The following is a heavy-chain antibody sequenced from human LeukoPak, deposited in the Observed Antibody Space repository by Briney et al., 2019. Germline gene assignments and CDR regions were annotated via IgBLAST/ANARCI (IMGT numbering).Heavy chain of an antibody. CDR2: IYTSGST. Sequence: PSETLSLTCTVSGVSISSYYWSWIRQPAGKGLEWIGRIYTSGSTNYNPSLKSRVTMSVDTSKNQFSLKLSSVTAADTAVYYCARLAYYYDSSGSQYYYYGMDVWGQGTTVTVSS. CDR3: ARLAYYYDSSGSQYYYYGMDV. D-gene: IGHD3-22*01. J-gene: IGHJ6*02. CDR1: GVSISSYY. V-gene: IGHV4-4*07.